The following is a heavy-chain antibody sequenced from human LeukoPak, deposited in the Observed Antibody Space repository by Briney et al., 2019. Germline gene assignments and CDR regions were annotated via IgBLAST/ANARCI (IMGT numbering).Heavy chain of an antibody. CDR3: ARGVGYCSSTSCYASPTDY. D-gene: IGHD2-2*01. V-gene: IGHV3-21*01. CDR1: GFTFSSYS. CDR2: ISSSSSYI. Sequence: GGSLRLSCAASGFTFSSYSMNWVRQAPGKGLEWVSPISSSSSYIYYADSVKGRFTISRDNAKNSLYLQMNSLRAEDTAVYYCARGVGYCSSTSCYASPTDYWGQGTLVTVSS. J-gene: IGHJ4*02.